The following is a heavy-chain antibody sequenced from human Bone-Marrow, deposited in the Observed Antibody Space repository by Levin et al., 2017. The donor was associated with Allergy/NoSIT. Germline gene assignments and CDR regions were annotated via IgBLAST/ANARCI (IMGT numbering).Heavy chain of an antibody. CDR1: EFTFSSYT. J-gene: IGHJ4*02. CDR2: ISSSSSGI. Sequence: GGSLRLSCAASEFTFSSYTMNWVRQAPGKGLEWVSSISSSSSGIYYADSVRGRFTISRDNAKNSLYLQMNSLRAEDTAVYYCASGGSSAYWGQGTLVTVSS. D-gene: IGHD2-15*01. CDR3: ASGGSSAY. V-gene: IGHV3-21*01.